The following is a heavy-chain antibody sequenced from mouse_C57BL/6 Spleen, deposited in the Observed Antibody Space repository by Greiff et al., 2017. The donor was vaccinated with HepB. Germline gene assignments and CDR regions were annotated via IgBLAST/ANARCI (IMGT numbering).Heavy chain of an antibody. Sequence: VQLQQSGPELVKPGASVKISCKASGYSFTGYYMNWVKQSPEKSLEWIGEINPSTGGTTYNQKFKAKATLTVDKSSSTAYMQLKSLTSEDSAVYYCASRGTAQATVAYWGQGTLVTVSA. CDR1: GYSFTGYY. D-gene: IGHD3-2*02. V-gene: IGHV1-42*01. CDR2: INPSTGGT. CDR3: ASRGTAQATVAY. J-gene: IGHJ3*01.